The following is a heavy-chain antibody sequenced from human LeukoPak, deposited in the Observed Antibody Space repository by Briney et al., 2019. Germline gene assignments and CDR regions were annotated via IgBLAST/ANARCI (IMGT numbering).Heavy chain of an antibody. V-gene: IGHV3-23*01. CDR1: GFLFSDYW. J-gene: IGHJ4*02. CDR2: IIDSGGAT. D-gene: IGHD2-15*01. Sequence: GGSLRLSCAASGFLFSDYWMIWVRQAPGKGLECVSRIIDSGGATYYADSAKGRFTISRDNSRNTLHLQMNSLRAEDTAVYYCAKGTLRYCSGGTCYPFDYWGQGALVTVSS. CDR3: AKGTLRYCSGGTCYPFDY.